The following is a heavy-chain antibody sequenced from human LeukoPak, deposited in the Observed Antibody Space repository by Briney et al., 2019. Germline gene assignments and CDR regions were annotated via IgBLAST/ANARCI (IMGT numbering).Heavy chain of an antibody. Sequence: GGSLRLSCAASGFTFDDYGMSWVRQAPGKGLAWVSGINWNGGSTGYADSVKGRFTISRDNAKNSLYLQMNSLRAEDTALYYCARGGGDGYNYWEVRAFDIWGQGTMVTVSS. CDR3: ARGGGDGYNYWEVRAFDI. CDR2: INWNGGST. CDR1: GFTFDDYG. J-gene: IGHJ3*02. V-gene: IGHV3-20*04. D-gene: IGHD5-24*01.